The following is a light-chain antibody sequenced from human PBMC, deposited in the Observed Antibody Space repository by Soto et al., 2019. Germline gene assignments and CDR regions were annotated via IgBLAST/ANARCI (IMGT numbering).Light chain of an antibody. J-gene: IGKJ5*01. V-gene: IGKV3-11*01. CDR1: QSVTNH. CDR3: QQRYNWPPIT. Sequence: EIVLTQSPATVSLSPVEIATLSFRASQSVTNHLAWYQQKPGQTPRLLIYDASNRAAGVPARFSGSGSGADFTLTISSLEPEDSAVYYCQQRYNWPPITFGQGTRLEIK. CDR2: DAS.